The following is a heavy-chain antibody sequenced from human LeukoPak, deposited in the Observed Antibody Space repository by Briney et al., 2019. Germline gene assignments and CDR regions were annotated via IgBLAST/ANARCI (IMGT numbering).Heavy chain of an antibody. CDR3: ARSYGSGTPYYYYGMDV. J-gene: IGHJ6*02. V-gene: IGHV1-8*01. D-gene: IGHD3-10*01. CDR2: MNHNSGNT. Sequence: ASVKVSCKASGYTFTSYDINWVRQATGQGLEWMGWMNHNSGNTGYAQKFRGRVTMTRNTSISTAYMELSSLRSEDTAVYYCARSYGSGTPYYYYGMDVWGQGTTVTVSS. CDR1: GYTFTSYD.